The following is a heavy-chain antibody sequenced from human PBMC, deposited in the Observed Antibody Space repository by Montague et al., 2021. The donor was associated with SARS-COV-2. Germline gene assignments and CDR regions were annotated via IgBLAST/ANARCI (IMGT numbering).Heavy chain of an antibody. D-gene: IGHD1-7*01. J-gene: IGHJ5*02. Sequence: SETLSLTCTVSGVSISGYTYFWGWIRQPPGKGLEWIASVYYSGSTYYNPSLKSRVTISVDTSKNQSSLQVSSVTAADSAIYYCGRHRVASGWNYFDPWGRGTLVTVSS. CDR2: VYYSGST. CDR3: GRHRVASGWNYFDP. CDR1: GVSISGYTYF. V-gene: IGHV4-39*01.